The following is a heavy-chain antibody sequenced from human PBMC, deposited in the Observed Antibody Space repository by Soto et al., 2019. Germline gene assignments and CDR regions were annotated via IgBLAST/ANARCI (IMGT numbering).Heavy chain of an antibody. V-gene: IGHV1-3*01. CDR1: GYTFTSYA. CDR2: INAGNGNT. J-gene: IGHJ6*03. Sequence: QVQLVQSGAEVKKPGASVKVSCKASGYTFTSYAMHWVRQAPGQRLEWMGWINAGNGNTKYSQKFQGRVTITRDTSASTAYMELSSLRSEDTAVYYCARDYSSGSYSGYYYYYMDVWGKGTTVTVSS. CDR3: ARDYSSGSYSGYYYYYMDV. D-gene: IGHD3-10*01.